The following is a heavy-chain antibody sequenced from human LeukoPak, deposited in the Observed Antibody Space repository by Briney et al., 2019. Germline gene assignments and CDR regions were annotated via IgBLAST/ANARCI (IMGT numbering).Heavy chain of an antibody. Sequence: SETLSLTCTVSGGSISSYYWSWNRQPPGKGLEWIGYIYYSGSTNYNPSLKSRVTISVDTSKNQFSLKLSSVTAADTAVYYCAIVVVPAAMFDYWGQGTLVTVSS. CDR1: GGSISSYY. D-gene: IGHD2-2*01. CDR3: AIVVVPAAMFDY. V-gene: IGHV4-59*01. CDR2: IYYSGST. J-gene: IGHJ4*02.